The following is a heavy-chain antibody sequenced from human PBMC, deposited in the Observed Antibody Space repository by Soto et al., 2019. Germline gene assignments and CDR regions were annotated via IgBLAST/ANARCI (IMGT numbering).Heavy chain of an antibody. D-gene: IGHD3-9*01. CDR3: ARHGVLRYFDWLPRPHYYYYGMDV. Sequence: GESLKISCKGSGYSFPSQWIGWVRQTPGKGLEWMGIIYPGDSDTRYSPSFQGQVTISADKSISTAYLQWSSLKASDTAMYYCARHGVLRYFDWLPRPHYYYYGMDVWGQGTTVTVS. J-gene: IGHJ6*02. V-gene: IGHV5-51*01. CDR1: GYSFPSQW. CDR2: IYPGDSDT.